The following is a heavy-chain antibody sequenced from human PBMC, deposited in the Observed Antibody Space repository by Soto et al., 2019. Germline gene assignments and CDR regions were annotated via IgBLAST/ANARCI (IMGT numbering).Heavy chain of an antibody. Sequence: PGGSLRLSCAASGFTFSSYAMSWVRQAPWKGLEWVSAISGSGGSTYYADSVKGRFTISRDNSKNTLYLQMNSLRAEDTAVYYCAKDPARSLRFLEWLVPNYFDYWGKGTLVTVST. CDR1: GFTFSSYA. CDR2: ISGSGGST. V-gene: IGHV3-23*01. CDR3: AKDPARSLRFLEWLVPNYFDY. D-gene: IGHD3-3*01. J-gene: IGHJ4*02.